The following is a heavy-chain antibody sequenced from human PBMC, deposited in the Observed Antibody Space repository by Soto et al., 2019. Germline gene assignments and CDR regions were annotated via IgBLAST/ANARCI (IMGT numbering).Heavy chain of an antibody. V-gene: IGHV4-30-4*01. J-gene: IGHJ6*02. D-gene: IGHD4-17*01. CDR1: GGSISFDHYH. CDR2: VHYSGSV. Sequence: QVQLQQSGPGLVKPSQTLSLTCTVSGGSISFDHYHWTWIRQPPGKGLEWIGYVHYSGSVLYNPSLQSRVSISVDTSKNQLSLKLSSVTAADTAVYFCAREDDGGDRDYYGLDVWGLGTTVTVSS. CDR3: AREDDGGDRDYYGLDV.